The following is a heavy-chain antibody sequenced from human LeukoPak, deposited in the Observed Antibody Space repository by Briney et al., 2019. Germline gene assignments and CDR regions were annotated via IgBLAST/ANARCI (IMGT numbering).Heavy chain of an antibody. V-gene: IGHV3-23*01. J-gene: IGHJ4*02. CDR1: GFTFSNAW. D-gene: IGHD5-18*01. CDR3: ARESRGYGYRSSFDY. CDR2: ISGSGGST. Sequence: GSLRLSCAASGFTFSNAWMSWVRQAPGKGLEWVSTISGSGGSTYYADSVKGRFTISRDNSKNTLYLQMNSLRAEDTAVYYCARESRGYGYRSSFDYWGQGTLVTVSS.